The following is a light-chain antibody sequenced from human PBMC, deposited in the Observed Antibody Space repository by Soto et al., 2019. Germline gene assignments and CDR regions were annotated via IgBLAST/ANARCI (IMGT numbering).Light chain of an antibody. Sequence: EIVMTQTPATLSVSLGERATLSCRARQSVSGNLAWYQHKPGQAPRLLIFGASTRATGIPARFSGSGSGTEFTLTISSLQSEDFAVYYCQQYNTWPYTFGQGTKLEIK. CDR1: QSVSGN. CDR2: GAS. J-gene: IGKJ2*01. V-gene: IGKV3-15*01. CDR3: QQYNTWPYT.